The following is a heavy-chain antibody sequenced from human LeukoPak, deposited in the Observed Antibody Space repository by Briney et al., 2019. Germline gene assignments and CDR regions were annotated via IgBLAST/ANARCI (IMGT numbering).Heavy chain of an antibody. CDR2: ISSSSSYI. CDR1: GFTFSSYS. V-gene: IGHV3-21*01. Sequence: GGSLRLSCAASGFTFSSYSMNWVRQAPGKGLEWVSSISSSSSYIYYADSVKGRFTISRDNAKNSLYLQMSSLRAEDTAVYYCAREDFGDYVFGYWGQGTLVTVSS. CDR3: AREDFGDYVFGY. D-gene: IGHD4-17*01. J-gene: IGHJ4*02.